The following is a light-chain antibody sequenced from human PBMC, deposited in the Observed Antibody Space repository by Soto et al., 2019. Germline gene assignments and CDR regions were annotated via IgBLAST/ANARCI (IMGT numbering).Light chain of an antibody. V-gene: IGLV2-11*01. CDR2: DVT. CDR3: CSYAGSYTMV. J-gene: IGLJ2*01. CDR1: SSDVGGYNY. Sequence: QSVLTQPRSVSESPGQSVTISCTGTSSDVGGYNYVSWYQQQPGKAPRLMIYDVTKRPSGVPDRFSGSKSGNTASLTFSGLHAEDEADDYCCSYAGSYTMVFGGGTK.